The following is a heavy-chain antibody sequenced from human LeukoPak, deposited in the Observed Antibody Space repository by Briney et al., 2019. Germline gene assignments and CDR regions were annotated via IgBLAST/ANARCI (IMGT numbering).Heavy chain of an antibody. D-gene: IGHD6-13*01. Sequence: PSETLSLTCAVYGGSFSGYYWSWIRQPPGKGLEWIGEINHSGSTNYNPSLKSRVTISVDTSKNQFSLKLSSVTAADTAVYYCARGIAAAGTRSHYYMDVWGKGTTVTVSS. V-gene: IGHV4-34*01. CDR3: ARGIAAAGTRSHYYMDV. J-gene: IGHJ6*03. CDR1: GGSFSGYY. CDR2: INHSGST.